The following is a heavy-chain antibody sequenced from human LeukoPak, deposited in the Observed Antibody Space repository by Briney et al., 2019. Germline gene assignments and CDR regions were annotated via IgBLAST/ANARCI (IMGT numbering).Heavy chain of an antibody. J-gene: IGHJ4*02. V-gene: IGHV1-69*05. CDR3: ASRNYYYGSGSQPFDY. Sequence: SVKVSCKASGGTFSSCAISWVRQAPGQGLEWMGRIIPISGTANYAQKFQGRVTIATDESTSTAYMELNSLRSDDTAVYYCASRNYYYGSGSQPFDYWGQGTLVTVSS. CDR2: IIPISGTA. CDR1: GGTFSSCA. D-gene: IGHD3-10*01.